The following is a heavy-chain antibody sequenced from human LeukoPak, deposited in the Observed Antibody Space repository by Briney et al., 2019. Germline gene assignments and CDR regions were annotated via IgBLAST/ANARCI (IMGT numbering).Heavy chain of an antibody. J-gene: IGHJ5*02. CDR2: INHSGST. D-gene: IGHD2-8*01. CDR1: GGSFSGYY. V-gene: IGHV4-34*01. Sequence: SETLSLTCAVYGGSFSGYYWSWIRQPPGKGLEWIGEINHSGSTNYNPSLKSRVTISVDTSKNQFSLKLSSVTAADTAVYYCARRWREGTTCTFDPWGQGTLVTVSS. CDR3: ARRWREGTTCTFDP.